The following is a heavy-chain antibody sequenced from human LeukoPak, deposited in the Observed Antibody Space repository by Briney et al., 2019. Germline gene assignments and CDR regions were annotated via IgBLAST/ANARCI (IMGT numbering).Heavy chain of an antibody. Sequence: SVKVSCNASGDIFNSYSVSWVRQAPGQGLEWMGGIIPIFGSTNYAQKFQGRVTITTDQSTRTAYMELNSLSSDDTAVYYCARVGRSRGSLPNSYYYMDVWGKGTTVTVYS. CDR1: GDIFNSYS. D-gene: IGHD1-26*01. J-gene: IGHJ6*03. CDR3: ARVGRSRGSLPNSYYYMDV. V-gene: IGHV1-69*05. CDR2: IIPIFGST.